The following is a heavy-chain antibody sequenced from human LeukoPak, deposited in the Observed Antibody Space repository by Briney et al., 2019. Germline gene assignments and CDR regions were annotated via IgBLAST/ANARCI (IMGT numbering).Heavy chain of an antibody. J-gene: IGHJ4*02. V-gene: IGHV4-34*01. CDR2: INHSGST. D-gene: IGHD7-27*01. CDR3: ARSAWGFDY. Sequence: KPSETLSLTCAVYGGSFSGYYWSWIRQPPGKGLEWIGEINHSGSTNYNPSLKSRVTISVDTSKNQFSLKLSSVTAADTAVYYCARSAWGFDYWGQGTLVTVSS. CDR1: GGSFSGYY.